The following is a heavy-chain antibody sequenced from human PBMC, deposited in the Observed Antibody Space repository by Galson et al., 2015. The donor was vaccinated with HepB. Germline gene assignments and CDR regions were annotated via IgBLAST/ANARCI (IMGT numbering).Heavy chain of an antibody. CDR1: GYSSTSYW. Sequence: QSGAEVKKSGESLKISCKGSGYSSTSYWIVWVRQRPGKGLEWMGIIQPGDSDTRYSPSFQGQVTISADKSIGTAYLQWSSLKASDSAMYYSARRGSRSYYYYGMDVWGQGTTVTVSS. V-gene: IGHV5-51*03. J-gene: IGHJ6*02. D-gene: IGHD3-16*01. CDR2: IQPGDSDT. CDR3: ARRGSRSYYYYGMDV.